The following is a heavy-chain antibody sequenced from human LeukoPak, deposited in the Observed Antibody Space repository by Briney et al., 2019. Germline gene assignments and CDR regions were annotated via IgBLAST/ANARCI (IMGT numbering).Heavy chain of an antibody. V-gene: IGHV1-2*02. CDR3: GLLPQNYYYYGMDV. CDR2: INPNSGGT. CDR1: GYTFTGYY. Sequence: ASVKVSCKASGYTFTGYYMHWVRQAPGQGLEWMGWINPNSGGTNYAQKFQGRVTMTRDTSISTAYMELSRLRSDDTAVYYCGLLPQNYYYYGMDVWGQGTTVTVSS. J-gene: IGHJ6*02. D-gene: IGHD1-26*01.